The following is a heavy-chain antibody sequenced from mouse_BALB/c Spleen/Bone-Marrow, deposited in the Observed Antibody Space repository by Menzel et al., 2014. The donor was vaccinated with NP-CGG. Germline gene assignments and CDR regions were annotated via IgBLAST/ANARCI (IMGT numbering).Heavy chain of an antibody. J-gene: IGHJ2*01. CDR2: ISSGGHYT. Sequence: DVHLVESGGGLVKPGGSLKLSCAASGFTFSSYSMSWVRQTPEKRLEWVATISSGGHYTYYPDSVKGRFTISRDNAKNTLYLQMISLKSVDTAMHYCSKDGGYDYSYYFDYWGQGTTLTVSS. CDR1: GFTFSSYS. D-gene: IGHD2-4*01. CDR3: SKDGGYDYSYYFDY. V-gene: IGHV5-6-4*01.